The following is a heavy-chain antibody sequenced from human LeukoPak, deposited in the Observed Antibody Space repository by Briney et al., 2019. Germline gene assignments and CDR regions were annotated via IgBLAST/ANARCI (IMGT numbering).Heavy chain of an antibody. V-gene: IGHV4-59*01. Sequence: PSGTLSLTCTVSGGSISSYYWSWIRQPPGKGLEWIGYIYYSGSTNYNPSLKSRVTISVDTSKNQFSLKLSSVTAADTAVYYCARGIQDRQQLRLDPWGQGTLVTVSS. D-gene: IGHD6-13*01. CDR2: IYYSGST. CDR3: ARGIQDRQQLRLDP. CDR1: GGSISSYY. J-gene: IGHJ5*02.